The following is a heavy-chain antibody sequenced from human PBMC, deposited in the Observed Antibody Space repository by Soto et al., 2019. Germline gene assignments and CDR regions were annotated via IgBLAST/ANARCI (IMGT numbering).Heavy chain of an antibody. CDR1: GGTFSPST. Sequence: QVQLVQSGAEVKKPGSSVKVSCKASGGTFSPSTINWVRQAPGQGLEWMGRIIPFPGVTNYAQKFQARVTITADKSTSTAYMELSGLRFEDTAMYYCTRDWEITVSTWSFGGFWGRGTLVTVSS. CDR2: IIPFPGVT. J-gene: IGHJ4*02. D-gene: IGHD3-10*01. CDR3: TRDWEITVSTWSFGGF. V-gene: IGHV1-69*08.